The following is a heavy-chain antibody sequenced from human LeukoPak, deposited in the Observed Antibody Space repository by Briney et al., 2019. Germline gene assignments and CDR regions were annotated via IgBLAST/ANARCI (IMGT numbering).Heavy chain of an antibody. CDR2: INGGNGNT. D-gene: IGHD1-1*01. Sequence: GGSLRLSCAASGFTFSSYAMHWVRQAPGQRLEWMGWINGGNGNTQYSENFQGRVIFTRDTSASTAYMELRSLTSADTAVFYCARAVASTSGLWFDPWGQGTLVTVSP. V-gene: IGHV1-3*01. J-gene: IGHJ5*02. CDR1: GFTFSSYA. CDR3: ARAVASTSGLWFDP.